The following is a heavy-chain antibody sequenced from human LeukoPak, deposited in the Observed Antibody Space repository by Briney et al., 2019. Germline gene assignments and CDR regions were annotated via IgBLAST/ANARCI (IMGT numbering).Heavy chain of an antibody. Sequence: GGSLRLSCAASGFTFSSYTMNWVRQAPGKGLEWVSYISSTGSKIYYADPVRGRFTISRDNGKNSLYLQMNSLRDDDTAVYYCARGLIYCGGDCYRAFDIWGQGTVVTVSP. CDR3: ARGLIYCGGDCYRAFDI. D-gene: IGHD2-21*02. V-gene: IGHV3-48*02. CDR2: ISSTGSKI. CDR1: GFTFSSYT. J-gene: IGHJ3*02.